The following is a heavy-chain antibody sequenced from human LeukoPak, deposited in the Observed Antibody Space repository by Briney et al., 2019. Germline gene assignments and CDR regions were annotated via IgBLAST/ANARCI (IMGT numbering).Heavy chain of an antibody. Sequence: GRSLRLSCAASGFTFSDHYMDWVRQAPGKGLEWVANIKQDGSEKYYVDSVKGRFTISRDNAKNSLYLQMNSLRAEDTAVYYCARGSRDATWIQLWRGDYWGQGTLVTVSS. CDR3: ARGSRDATWIQLWRGDY. CDR2: IKQDGSEK. D-gene: IGHD5-18*01. CDR1: GFTFSDHY. V-gene: IGHV3-7*01. J-gene: IGHJ4*02.